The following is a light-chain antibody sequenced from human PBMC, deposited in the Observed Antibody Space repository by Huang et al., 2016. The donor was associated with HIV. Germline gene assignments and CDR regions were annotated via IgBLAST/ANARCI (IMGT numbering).Light chain of an antibody. CDR3: QQYNNWPPLT. CDR2: GAS. J-gene: IGKJ4*01. V-gene: IGKV3-15*01. Sequence: EIVMTQSPATLSVSPGERATLSCRASQSVSSNFAWYQQKPGQAPRPLIYGASTRATGIPARFSGSGYGTEFTLTISSLQSEDFAVYYCQQYNNWPPLTFGGGTKVEIK. CDR1: QSVSSN.